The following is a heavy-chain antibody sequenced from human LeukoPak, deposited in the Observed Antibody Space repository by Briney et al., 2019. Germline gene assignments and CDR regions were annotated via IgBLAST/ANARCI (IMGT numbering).Heavy chain of an antibody. CDR1: GFTFSAYN. V-gene: IGHV3-11*06. CDR3: ARDRSGGYDLEGAAFNI. Sequence: GGSLRLSCAVSGFTFSAYNMSWVRQAPGKGLEWVSCIRGSGSYTYYADSVQGRFTISRDNAKNTLYLQLNSLRDEDTAVYYCARDRSGGYDLEGAAFNIWGHGTMVTVSS. D-gene: IGHD5-12*01. CDR2: IRGSGSYT. J-gene: IGHJ3*02.